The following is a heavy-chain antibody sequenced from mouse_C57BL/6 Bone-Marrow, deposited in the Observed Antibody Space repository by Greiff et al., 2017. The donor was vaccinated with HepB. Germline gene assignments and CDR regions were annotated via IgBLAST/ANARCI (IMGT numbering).Heavy chain of an antibody. J-gene: IGHJ3*01. Sequence: QVHVKQSGAELARPGASVKLSCKASGYTFTSYGISWVKQRTGQGLEWIGEIYPRSGNTYYNEKFKGKATLTADKSSSTAYMELRSLTSEDSAVYFCASLNWFAYWGQGTLVTVSA. CDR1: GYTFTSYG. CDR2: IYPRSGNT. CDR3: ASLNWFAY. V-gene: IGHV1-81*01.